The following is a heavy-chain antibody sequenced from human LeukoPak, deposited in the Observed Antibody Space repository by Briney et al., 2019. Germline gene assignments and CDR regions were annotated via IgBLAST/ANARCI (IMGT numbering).Heavy chain of an antibody. CDR3: ARDGVGATGYFDY. Sequence: GGSLRLSCAASGFTFRTYGMSWVRQAPGKGLEWVSSIRSSGESTYYADSVKGRFTISRDNSKKTLYLQMNSLRAEDTALYHCARDGVGATGYFDYWGQGTLVTVSS. D-gene: IGHD1-26*01. V-gene: IGHV3-23*01. CDR2: IRSSGEST. J-gene: IGHJ4*02. CDR1: GFTFRTYG.